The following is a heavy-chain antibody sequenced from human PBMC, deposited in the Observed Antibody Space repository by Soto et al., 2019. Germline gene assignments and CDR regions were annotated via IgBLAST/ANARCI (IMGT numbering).Heavy chain of an antibody. V-gene: IGHV3-23*01. Sequence: EVQLLESGGGLVQPGRSLRLSCAASGFTFSNYAMSWVRQAPGQGLDWVSAISGSGGTTYYADSVKGRFTISRDNSKNTLFLQMNSLRAEDAAVSYCANFFVEEGSNRGWPWFFHYLSQGTMVTVYS. CDR3: ANFFVEEGSNRGWPWFFHY. CDR1: GFTFSNYA. J-gene: IGHJ4*02. D-gene: IGHD3-9*01. CDR2: ISGSGGTT.